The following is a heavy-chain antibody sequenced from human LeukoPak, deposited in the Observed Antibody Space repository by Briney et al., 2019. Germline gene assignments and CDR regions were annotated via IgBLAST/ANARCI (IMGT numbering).Heavy chain of an antibody. V-gene: IGHV3-15*01. CDR3: TTETHSRGWYSDFDY. CDR2: IKSKTDGGTT. J-gene: IGHJ4*02. D-gene: IGHD6-19*01. Sequence: GGSLRLSCAASGFTFSNAWMSWVRQAPGKGLEWVGRIKSKTDGGTTDYAAPVKGRFTISRDDSKNTLYLQMNSLKTEDTAVYYCTTETHSRGWYSDFDYWGQGTLVTVSS. CDR1: GFTFSNAW.